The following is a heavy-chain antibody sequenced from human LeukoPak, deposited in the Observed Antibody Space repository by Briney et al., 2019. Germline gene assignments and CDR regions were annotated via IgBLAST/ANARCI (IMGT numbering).Heavy chain of an antibody. D-gene: IGHD5-12*01. CDR3: ARAKGYSGPLNDY. V-gene: IGHV3-48*03. CDR2: ISSSGSTI. J-gene: IGHJ4*02. CDR1: GFTFSSYE. Sequence: GGSLRLPCGASGFTFSSYETNWVRQAPGKGLEWVSYISSSGSTIYYAESVKARFTISRDNAKNSLYLQMNSLRAEDTAVYYCARAKGYSGPLNDYWGQGTLVTVSS.